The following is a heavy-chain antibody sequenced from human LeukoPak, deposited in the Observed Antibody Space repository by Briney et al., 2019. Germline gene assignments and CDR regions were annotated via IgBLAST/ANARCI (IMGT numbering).Heavy chain of an antibody. D-gene: IGHD3-10*01. Sequence: GGSLRLSCAASGFTVSSNYMSWVRQAPGKGLEWVSVIYSGGSTYYADSVKGRFTISRDNSKNTLYPQMNSLRAEDAAVYYCARDLYYHDAFDIWGQGTMVTVSS. J-gene: IGHJ3*02. CDR1: GFTVSSNY. V-gene: IGHV3-66*01. CDR3: ARDLYYHDAFDI. CDR2: IYSGGST.